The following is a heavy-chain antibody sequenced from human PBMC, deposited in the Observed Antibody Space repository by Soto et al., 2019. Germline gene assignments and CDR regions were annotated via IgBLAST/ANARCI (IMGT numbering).Heavy chain of an antibody. Sequence: QLVQSGAEVKKPGASVKFSCRTSGPTFIAYYIHWVPQAPGQGLEWMGWIDPKSGGTTYEQKFLGRVTMTRDTSINTAYMELNTLTYDDTALYYCARISVDVPEWGQGTLITVSS. CDR1: GPTFIAYY. CDR3: ARISVDVPE. D-gene: IGHD5-12*01. V-gene: IGHV1-2*02. J-gene: IGHJ4*02. CDR2: IDPKSGGT.